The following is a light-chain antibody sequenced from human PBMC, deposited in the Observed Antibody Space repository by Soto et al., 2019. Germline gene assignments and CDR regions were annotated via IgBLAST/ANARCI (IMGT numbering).Light chain of an antibody. J-gene: IGKJ1*01. CDR1: QSVSSSN. Sequence: EIVLTQSPGTLSLSPGERATLSCRASQSVSSSNLAWYQQKPGQAPRLLIYGASSRATGIPDRFSGSGSETDFTLTISRLEPEDFAVYYCQQYGSSQWTFGQGTKVEIK. CDR2: GAS. V-gene: IGKV3-20*01. CDR3: QQYGSSQWT.